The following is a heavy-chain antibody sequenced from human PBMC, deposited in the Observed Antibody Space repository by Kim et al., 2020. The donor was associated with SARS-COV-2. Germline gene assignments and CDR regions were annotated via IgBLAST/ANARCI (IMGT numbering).Heavy chain of an antibody. Sequence: YAQKFQGRVTMTRDTSISTAYMELSRLRSDDTAVYYCAREFGGSYTLGDYWGQGTLVTVSS. CDR3: AREFGGSYTLGDY. D-gene: IGHD1-26*01. V-gene: IGHV1-2*02. J-gene: IGHJ4*02.